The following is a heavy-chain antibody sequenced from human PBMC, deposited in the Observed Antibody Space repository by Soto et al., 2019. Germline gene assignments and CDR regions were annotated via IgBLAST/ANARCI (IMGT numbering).Heavy chain of an antibody. J-gene: IGHJ4*02. CDR1: GGSFSGYY. CDR3: ARTIWYLGPTLDY. V-gene: IGHV4-34*01. CDR2: INHSGST. Sequence: SATLSLTCAVYGGSFSGYYWSWIRQPPGKGLEWIGEINHSGSTNYNPSLKSRVTISVDTSKNQFSLKLSSVTAADTAVYYCARTIWYLGPTLDYWGQGTLVTVSS. D-gene: IGHD6-13*01.